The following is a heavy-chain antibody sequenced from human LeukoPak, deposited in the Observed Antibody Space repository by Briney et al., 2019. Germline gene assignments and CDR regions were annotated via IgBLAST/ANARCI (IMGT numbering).Heavy chain of an antibody. Sequence: SVKVSCKASGGTFSSYAISWVRQAPGQGLEWMGGIIPIFGTANYAQKLQGRVTITADESTSTAYMELSSLRSEDTAVYYCARDPSGSYSSSWHNFDYWGQGTLVTVSS. V-gene: IGHV1-69*13. CDR1: GGTFSSYA. CDR3: ARDPSGSYSSSWHNFDY. D-gene: IGHD6-13*01. J-gene: IGHJ4*02. CDR2: IIPIFGTA.